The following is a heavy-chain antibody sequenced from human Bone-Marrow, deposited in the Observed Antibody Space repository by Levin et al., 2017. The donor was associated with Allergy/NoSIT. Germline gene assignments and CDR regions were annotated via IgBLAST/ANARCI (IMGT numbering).Heavy chain of an antibody. CDR1: GFSFSSHE. Sequence: GGSLRLSCAASGFSFSSHEMNWVRQAPGKGLEWIAFISTGGNTKYYADSVKGRFTISADSANNSLFLQMNSVRVEDTAIYYCARSGDNSGSGTYHDYWGQGTLVTVSS. CDR3: ARSGDNSGSGTYHDY. J-gene: IGHJ4*02. D-gene: IGHD3-10*01. CDR2: ISTGGNTK. V-gene: IGHV3-48*03.